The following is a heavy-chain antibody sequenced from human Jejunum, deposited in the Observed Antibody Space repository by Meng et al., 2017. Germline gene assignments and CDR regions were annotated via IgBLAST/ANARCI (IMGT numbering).Heavy chain of an antibody. CDR2: TYYRSKYYN. Sequence: HLRGSGLGSVKPWKTLSRTCAISGDSVASNSAAWNWIRQSPSRGLEWLGRTYYRSKYYNDYALSVKSRITINPDTSKNQFSLQLNSVTPEDTAIYYCARDWGDVRGGFDFWGQGTLVTVSS. V-gene: IGHV6-1*01. D-gene: IGHD3-10*02. CDR1: GDSVASNSAA. J-gene: IGHJ4*02. CDR3: ARDWGDVRGGFDF.